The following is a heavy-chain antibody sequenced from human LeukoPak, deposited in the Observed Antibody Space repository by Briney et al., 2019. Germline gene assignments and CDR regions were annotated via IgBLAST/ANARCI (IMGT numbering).Heavy chain of an antibody. CDR2: ISYDGSNK. CDR3: AKDRGQTPFDY. V-gene: IGHV3-30*18. Sequence: GGSLRLSCAASGFTFSSYGMHWVRQAPGKGLEWVAVISYDGSNKYYADSVKGRFTISRDNSKNTLYLQMNSLRAEDTAVYYCAKDRGQTPFDYWGRGTLVTVSS. J-gene: IGHJ4*02. D-gene: IGHD4-23*01. CDR1: GFTFSSYG.